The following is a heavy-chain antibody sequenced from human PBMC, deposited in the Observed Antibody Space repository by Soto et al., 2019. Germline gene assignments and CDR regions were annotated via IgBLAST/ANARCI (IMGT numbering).Heavy chain of an antibody. J-gene: IGHJ4*02. CDR1: GGTFSSYT. Sequence: QVKLVQLGAEVKKLGSSVKFSCRPSGGTFSSYTISWLRQPLGQGLEWMGRIIPILGIANYAQKFQGRVTITADKSTSTAYMELSSLRSEDTAVYYCARDGYNFMTNDYWGQGTLVTVSS. V-gene: IGHV1-69*08. CDR2: IIPILGIA. D-gene: IGHD5-12*01. CDR3: ARDGYNFMTNDY.